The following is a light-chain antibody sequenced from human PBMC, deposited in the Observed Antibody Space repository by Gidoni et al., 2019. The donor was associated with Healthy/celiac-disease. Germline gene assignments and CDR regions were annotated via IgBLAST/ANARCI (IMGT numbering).Light chain of an antibody. Sequence: DIVMTHSPDSLAVSLGDRATINCKSSQSVLYSSNNKNYLAWYQQKPGQPPKLLIYWASTRESGVPDRFSGSGSGTDFTLTISSLQAEDVAVYYCQKYYSTPITFGQGTRLEIK. CDR2: WAS. J-gene: IGKJ5*01. CDR1: QSVLYSSNNKNY. V-gene: IGKV4-1*01. CDR3: QKYYSTPIT.